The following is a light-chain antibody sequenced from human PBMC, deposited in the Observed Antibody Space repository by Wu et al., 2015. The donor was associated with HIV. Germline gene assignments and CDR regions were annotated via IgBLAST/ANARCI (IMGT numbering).Light chain of an antibody. CDR3: QQYNISPWT. Sequence: DIQMTQSPSALSASVGDKITITCRATDNVDSLVAWYQQKPGKAPKLLIYKSSSLESGIPSRFSGGGSGTEFILTINSLQPDDYATYYCQQYNISPWTFGPGTKVEVK. J-gene: IGKJ1*01. CDR2: KSS. V-gene: IGKV1-5*03. CDR1: DNVDSL.